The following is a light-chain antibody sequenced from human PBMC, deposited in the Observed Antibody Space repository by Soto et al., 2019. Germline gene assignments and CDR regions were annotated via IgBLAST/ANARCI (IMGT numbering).Light chain of an antibody. J-gene: IGKJ4*01. V-gene: IGKV2-28*01. CDR2: LGS. CDR3: LQTLQTPVT. CDR1: QSLLHSNGYNY. Sequence: DIVMTQSPLSLPVTPGEPASISCRSSQSLLHSNGYNYLDWYLQKPGQPPQLLISLGSNRASGVPDRFSGSGSSTDFTLKIITVEAEDVGVYYCLQTLQTPVTFGGGTKVEIK.